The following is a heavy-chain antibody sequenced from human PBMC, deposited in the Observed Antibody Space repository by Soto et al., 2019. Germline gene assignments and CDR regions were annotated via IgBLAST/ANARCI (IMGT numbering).Heavy chain of an antibody. CDR2: ISYDGSNK. CDR3: ARRGFTYDSSGYYQPPDYGMDV. V-gene: IGHV3-30-3*01. Sequence: GGSLRLSCAASGFTFSSYAMHWVRQAPGKGLEWVAVISYDGSNKYYADSVKGRFTISRDNSKNTLYLQMNSLRAEDTAVYYCARRGFTYDSSGYYQPPDYGMDVWGQGTTVTVSS. CDR1: GFTFSSYA. D-gene: IGHD3-22*01. J-gene: IGHJ6*02.